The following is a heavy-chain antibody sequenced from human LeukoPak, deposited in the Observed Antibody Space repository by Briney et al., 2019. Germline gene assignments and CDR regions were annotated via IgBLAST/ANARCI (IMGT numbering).Heavy chain of an antibody. D-gene: IGHD4-17*01. CDR2: INPSGGST. Sequence: ASVKVSCKASGYTFTSYYMHWVRQAPGQGLEWMGIINPSGGSTSYAQKFQGRVTMTRDTSTSTVYMELSSLRSEDTAVYYCARDGPTTVTSHDAFDIWGQGTMVTVSS. V-gene: IGHV1-46*01. CDR1: GYTFTSYY. CDR3: ARDGPTTVTSHDAFDI. J-gene: IGHJ3*02.